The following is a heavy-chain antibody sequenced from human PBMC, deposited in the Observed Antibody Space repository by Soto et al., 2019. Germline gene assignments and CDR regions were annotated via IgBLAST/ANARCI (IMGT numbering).Heavy chain of an antibody. CDR3: ARVERFLEWLYIDY. J-gene: IGHJ4*02. Sequence: PGGSLRLSCAASGFTFSSYWMHWVRQAPGKGLVWVSRINSDGSSTSYADSVKGRFTISRDNAKNTLYLQMNSLRAEDTAVYYCARVERFLEWLYIDYSGQGTLVTVST. V-gene: IGHV3-74*01. D-gene: IGHD3-3*01. CDR1: GFTFSSYW. CDR2: INSDGSST.